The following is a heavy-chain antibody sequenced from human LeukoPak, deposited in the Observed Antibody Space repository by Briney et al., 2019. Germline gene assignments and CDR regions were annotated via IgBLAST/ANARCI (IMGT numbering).Heavy chain of an antibody. V-gene: IGHV3-7*03. Sequence: QRGGSLRLSCAPSGFTFTTYWMSWVSQAPGKGLEWLANIKPEGSEKNYVDSVRGRFTISRDNAKNSLYLQMNSLRAEDTAVYYCARYLGGYGDYWGQGTLVTVSS. J-gene: IGHJ4*02. CDR2: IKPEGSEK. CDR1: GFTFTTYW. CDR3: ARYLGGYGDY. D-gene: IGHD3-22*01.